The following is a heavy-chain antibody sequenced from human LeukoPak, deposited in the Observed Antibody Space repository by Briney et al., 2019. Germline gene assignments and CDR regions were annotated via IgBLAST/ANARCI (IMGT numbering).Heavy chain of an antibody. D-gene: IGHD6-13*01. V-gene: IGHV3-20*04. CDR3: ARDSSSWYYFDY. CDR1: GFTFDDYG. J-gene: IGHJ4*02. Sequence: GGSLRLSCAASGFTFDDYGMSWVRHAPGKGLEWVSGVNWNGGSTGYADSVKGRFTISRDNAKNSLYLQMNSLRAEDTALYYCARDSSSWYYFDYWGQGTLVTVSS. CDR2: VNWNGGST.